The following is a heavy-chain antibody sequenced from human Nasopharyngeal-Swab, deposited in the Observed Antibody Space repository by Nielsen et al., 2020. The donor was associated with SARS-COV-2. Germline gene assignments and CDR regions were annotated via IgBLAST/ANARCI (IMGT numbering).Heavy chain of an antibody. CDR1: GGTFSSYA. J-gene: IGHJ6*02. D-gene: IGHD6-6*01. CDR3: ARVRGRSSSFQGGMDV. CDR2: IIPIFGTA. Sequence: SVKVSCKASGGTFSSYAISWVRQAPGQGLEWMGGIIPIFGTANYAQKFQGRVTITADESTSTAYMELSSLRSEDTAVYYCARVRGRSSSFQGGMDVWGQGATVTVSS. V-gene: IGHV1-69*13.